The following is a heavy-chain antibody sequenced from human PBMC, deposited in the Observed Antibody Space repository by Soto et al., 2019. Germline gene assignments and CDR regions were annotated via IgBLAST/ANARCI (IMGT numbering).Heavy chain of an antibody. CDR2: FNAATGNT. V-gene: IGHV1-3*01. CDR1: GYIFSTYP. D-gene: IGHD2-15*01. J-gene: IGHJ4*01. Sequence: QVHLVQSGAEVKKPGASVKVSCKASGYIFSTYPMHWVRQAPGQRLEWMGWFNAATGNTKYSQNFQGRGTVSRATSASTAKVELSILMSEDTAADSYTSVSFETSGDADDWGHGALGT. CDR3: TSVSFETSGDADD.